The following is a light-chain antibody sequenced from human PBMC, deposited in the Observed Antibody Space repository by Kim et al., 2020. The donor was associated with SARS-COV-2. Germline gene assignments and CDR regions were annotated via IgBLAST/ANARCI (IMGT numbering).Light chain of an antibody. Sequence: PGQSIPISCTGTSSDIGKYNVVSWFQHHPGKAPRLIIFEVIERPSGVSNRFSGSKSGNTAALTISGLQPEDEAHYYCCSYAGGVDLFGGGTKVTVL. CDR1: SSDIGKYNV. CDR2: EVI. J-gene: IGLJ3*02. V-gene: IGLV2-23*02. CDR3: CSYAGGVDL.